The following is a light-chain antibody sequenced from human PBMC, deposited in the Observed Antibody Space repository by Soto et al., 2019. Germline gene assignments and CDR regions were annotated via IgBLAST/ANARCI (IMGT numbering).Light chain of an antibody. CDR1: QSVRSER. CDR2: DAS. Sequence: EIVLTQSPGTLSLSPGEGATLSCRASQSVRSERLAWYQHKRGQAPRLVIFDASSRATGIPERFSGSGSGTDFTLTITRLEPEDFAVYFCQQYDVSPITFGLGTRLEIK. CDR3: QQYDVSPIT. J-gene: IGKJ5*01. V-gene: IGKV3-20*01.